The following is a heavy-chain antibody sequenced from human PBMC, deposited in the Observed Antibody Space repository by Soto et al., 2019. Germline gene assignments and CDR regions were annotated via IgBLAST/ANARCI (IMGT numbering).Heavy chain of an antibody. J-gene: IGHJ6*02. CDR1: GFTFSSYW. CDR2: INSDGSST. V-gene: IGHV3-74*01. D-gene: IGHD3-3*01. CDR3: ARGNHMFGGEREKDVIFGVVDNYYYYYGMDV. Sequence: GGSLRLSCAASGFTFSSYWMHWVRQAPGKGLEWVARINSDGSSTRYADSATGRVTISRDNAKNTMYLQMKSQRPEDKAADDYARGNHMFGGEREKDVIFGVVDNYYYYYGMDVWGQGTTVTVSS.